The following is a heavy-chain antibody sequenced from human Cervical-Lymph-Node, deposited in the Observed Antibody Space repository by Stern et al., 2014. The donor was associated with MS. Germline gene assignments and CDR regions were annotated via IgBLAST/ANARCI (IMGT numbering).Heavy chain of an antibody. CDR2: ISYDGSNK. Sequence: VQLVESGGGVVQPGRSLRLSCAASGFPFSSYAMHWVRQAPGKGLEWVAVISYDGSNKYCADSVKGRFTISRDNSKNTLYLQMNSLRAEDTAVYYCARVSADIVVVVAALYYYGMDVWGQGTTVTVSS. CDR1: GFPFSSYA. J-gene: IGHJ6*02. D-gene: IGHD2-15*01. V-gene: IGHV3-30-3*01. CDR3: ARVSADIVVVVAALYYYGMDV.